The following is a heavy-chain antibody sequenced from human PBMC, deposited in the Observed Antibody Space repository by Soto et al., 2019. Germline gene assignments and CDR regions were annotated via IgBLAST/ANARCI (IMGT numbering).Heavy chain of an antibody. CDR1: GGSTSSDNY. D-gene: IGHD3-16*01. J-gene: IGHJ4*02. CDR3: AREGGESSDGLYYFDS. CDR2: IYYSGNT. Sequence: KPXETLSLTCPVSGGSTSSDNYWSWIRQPPGKGLEWIGHIYYSGNTDYNPSLKSRLAISIDTSKNQFSLKLSSVTAADTAVYFCAREGGESSDGLYYFDSWGQGSLVTVYS. V-gene: IGHV4-30-4*01.